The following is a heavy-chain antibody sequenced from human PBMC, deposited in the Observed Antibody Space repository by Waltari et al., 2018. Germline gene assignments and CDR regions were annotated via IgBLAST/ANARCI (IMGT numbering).Heavy chain of an antibody. V-gene: IGHV3-7*01. CDR1: GFTFSSYW. D-gene: IGHD3-16*02. CDR3: ARDRDDYVWGSYRYTAVYFDY. J-gene: IGHJ4*02. Sequence: EVQLVESGGGLVQPGGSLRLSCAASGFTFSSYWMSWVRQAPGKGLEWVANIKQDGSEKYYVDSGKGRFTISRDNAKNSLYLQMNSLRAEDTAVYYCARDRDDYVWGSYRYTAVYFDYWGQGTLVTVSS. CDR2: IKQDGSEK.